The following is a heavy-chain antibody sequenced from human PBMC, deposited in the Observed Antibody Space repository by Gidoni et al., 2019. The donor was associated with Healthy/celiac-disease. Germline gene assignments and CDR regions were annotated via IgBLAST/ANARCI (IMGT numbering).Heavy chain of an antibody. CDR2: INPSGGST. CDR3: ARALSPAGYSNGAEYFQH. Sequence: QVQLVQSVTEVKKPGASVKVSCKASGYTFTSYYMHWVRQAPGQGLEWMGIINPSGGSTSYAQKFQGRVTMTRDTSTSTVYMELSSLRSEDTAVYYCARALSPAGYSNGAEYFQHWGQGTLVTVSS. V-gene: IGHV1-46*01. D-gene: IGHD4-4*01. J-gene: IGHJ1*01. CDR1: GYTFTSYY.